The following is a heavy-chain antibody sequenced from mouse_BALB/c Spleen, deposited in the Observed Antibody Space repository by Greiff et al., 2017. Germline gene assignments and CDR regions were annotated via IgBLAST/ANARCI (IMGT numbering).Heavy chain of an antibody. D-gene: IGHD2-3*01. J-gene: IGHJ2*01. CDR1: GFTFSSYG. CDR2: INSNGGST. V-gene: IGHV5-6-3*01. Sequence: EVKLMESGGGLVQPGGSLKLSCAASGFTFSSYGMSWVRQTPDKRLELVATINSNGGSTYYPDSVKGRFTISRDNAKNTLYLQMSSLKSEDTAMYYCARDYDGYYYYFDYWGQGTTLTVSS. CDR3: ARDYDGYYYYFDY.